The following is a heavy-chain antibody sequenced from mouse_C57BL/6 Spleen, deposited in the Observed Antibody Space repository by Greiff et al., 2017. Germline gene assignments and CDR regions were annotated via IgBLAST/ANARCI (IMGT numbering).Heavy chain of an antibody. J-gene: IGHJ1*03. CDR3: ARYYDYAWYFDV. V-gene: IGHV1-54*01. CDR1: GYAFTNYL. D-gene: IGHD2-4*01. CDR2: INPGSGGT. Sequence: QVQLQQSGAELVRPGTSVKVSCKASGYAFTNYLIEWVKQRPGQGLEWIGVINPGSGGTNYNEKFKGKATLTADKSSSTAYMQLSSLTSEDSAVYFCARYYDYAWYFDVGGTGTTVTVSS.